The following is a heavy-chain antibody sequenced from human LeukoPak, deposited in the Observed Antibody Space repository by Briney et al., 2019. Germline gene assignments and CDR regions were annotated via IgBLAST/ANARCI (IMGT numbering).Heavy chain of an antibody. V-gene: IGHV1-69*13. Sequence: SVKVPCKASGGTFSSYAISWVRQAPGQGLEWMGGIIPIFGTANYAQKFQGRVTITADESTSTAYMELSSLRSEDTAVYYCASSNSSGWYANFDYWGQGTLVTVSS. J-gene: IGHJ4*02. CDR2: IIPIFGTA. D-gene: IGHD6-19*01. CDR1: GGTFSSYA. CDR3: ASSNSSGWYANFDY.